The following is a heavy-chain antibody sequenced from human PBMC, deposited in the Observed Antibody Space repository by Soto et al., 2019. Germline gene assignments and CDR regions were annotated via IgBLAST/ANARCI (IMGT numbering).Heavy chain of an antibody. D-gene: IGHD2-15*01. CDR1: GGSISSGGYY. Sequence: QVQLQESGPGLVKPSQTLSLTCTVSGGSISSGGYYWSWIRQHPGKGLEWIGYIYYSGSTYYNPSLKSRVTISVDTSKNQFSLKLSSVTAADTAVYYCARADCSGGSCYSIYYYYGMDVWGQGTTVTVSS. CDR3: ARADCSGGSCYSIYYYYGMDV. V-gene: IGHV4-31*03. J-gene: IGHJ6*02. CDR2: IYYSGST.